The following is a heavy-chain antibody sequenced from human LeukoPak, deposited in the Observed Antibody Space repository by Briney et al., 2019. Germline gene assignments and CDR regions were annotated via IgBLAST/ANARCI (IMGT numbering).Heavy chain of an antibody. D-gene: IGHD3-22*01. V-gene: IGHV4-61*02. CDR2: IYTSGGT. J-gene: IGHJ6*02. Sequence: SSETLSLTCTVSGGSISIGSYYWSWSRQPAGKGLGWHGRIYTSGGTNSKPSLKSRVTISADTSKNQFSLKLSSVTASDTAVYYCARESGEEYSYDSSGYYYYYYGMDVWGRGTTVTVSS. CDR3: ARESGEEYSYDSSGYYYYYYGMDV. CDR1: GGSISIGSYY.